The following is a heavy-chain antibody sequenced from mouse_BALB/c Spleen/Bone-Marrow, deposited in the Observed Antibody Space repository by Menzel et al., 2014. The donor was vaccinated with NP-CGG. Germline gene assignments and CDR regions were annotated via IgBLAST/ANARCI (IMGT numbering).Heavy chain of an antibody. Sequence: VHLVESGAELVKPGASVKLSCKASGYTFTSYYMYWVKQRPGQGLEWIGEINPSNGGTNFNEKFKSKATLTVDKSSSTAYMQLXSLTSEDSAVYYCTRGRRDAMDYWGQGTSVTVSS. CDR2: INPSNGGT. CDR1: GYTFTSYY. V-gene: IGHV1S81*02. J-gene: IGHJ4*01. CDR3: TRGRRDAMDY.